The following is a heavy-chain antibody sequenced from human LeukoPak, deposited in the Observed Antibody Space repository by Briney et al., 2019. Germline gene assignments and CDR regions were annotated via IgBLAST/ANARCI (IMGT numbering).Heavy chain of an antibody. CDR1: GFTFSNYA. CDR2: VSYDGSNK. CDR3: AALQTVDTAMVPPLDY. D-gene: IGHD5-18*01. J-gene: IGHJ4*02. V-gene: IGHV3-30*03. Sequence: GGSLRLSCAASGFTFSNYAMTWVRQAPCKGLEWVAVVSYDGSNKYYADSVKGRFTISRDNSKNTLYLQMNSLRAEDTAVYYCAALQTVDTAMVPPLDYWGRGTLVTVSS.